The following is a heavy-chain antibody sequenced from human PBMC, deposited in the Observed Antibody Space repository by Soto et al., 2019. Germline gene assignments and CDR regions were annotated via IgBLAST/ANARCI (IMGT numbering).Heavy chain of an antibody. Sequence: QLQLQESGPGLVKPSETLSLTCTVSGGSISSSSYYWGWIRQPPGKGLEWIGSIYYSGSTYYNPSLKSRVTISVDTSKNQFSLKLSSVTAADTAVYYCAGDSGSYGSLPNDAFDIWGQGTMVTVSS. V-gene: IGHV4-39*02. CDR1: GGSISSSSYY. CDR2: IYYSGST. D-gene: IGHD1-26*01. CDR3: AGDSGSYGSLPNDAFDI. J-gene: IGHJ3*02.